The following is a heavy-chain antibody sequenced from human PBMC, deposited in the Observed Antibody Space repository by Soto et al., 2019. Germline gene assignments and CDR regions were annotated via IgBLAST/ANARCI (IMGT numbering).Heavy chain of an antibody. CDR3: ATLWGPD. D-gene: IGHD3-10*01. CDR2: IYYSGST. J-gene: IGHJ4*02. Sequence: QLQLQESGPGLVKPSETLSLTCTVSGGSISSSSYYWGWIRQPPGKGLEWIGSIYYSGSTYYNPSSRSPVPISLATSKSQFSLKLSSVTAEAPAVYYCATLWGPDRGQGTLVTVSS. V-gene: IGHV4-39*01. CDR1: GGSISSSSYY.